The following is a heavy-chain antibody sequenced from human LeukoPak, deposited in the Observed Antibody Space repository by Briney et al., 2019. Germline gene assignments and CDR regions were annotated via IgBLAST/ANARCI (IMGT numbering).Heavy chain of an antibody. Sequence: GGSLRLSCAASGFTFSSYAMHWVRQAPGKGLEWVAVISYDGSNKYYADSVKGRFTISRDNSKNALYLQMNSLRAEDTAVYYCARGSIAVAVFSFDYWGQGTLVTVSS. CDR1: GFTFSSYA. J-gene: IGHJ4*02. CDR2: ISYDGSNK. V-gene: IGHV3-30-3*01. CDR3: ARGSIAVAVFSFDY. D-gene: IGHD6-19*01.